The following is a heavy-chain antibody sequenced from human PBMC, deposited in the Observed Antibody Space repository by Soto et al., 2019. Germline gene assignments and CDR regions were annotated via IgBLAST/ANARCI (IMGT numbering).Heavy chain of an antibody. Sequence: PSETLSLTCTVSGGSISSGDYYWCWIRQPPGKGLEWIGYIYYSGSTYYNPSLRSRVTISVDTSKNQFSLKLSSVTAADTAVYYCASQPGIAAAGRDYYFDYWGQGTLVTVSS. J-gene: IGHJ4*02. CDR3: ASQPGIAAAGRDYYFDY. CDR1: GGSISSGDYY. CDR2: IYYSGST. D-gene: IGHD6-13*01. V-gene: IGHV4-30-4*01.